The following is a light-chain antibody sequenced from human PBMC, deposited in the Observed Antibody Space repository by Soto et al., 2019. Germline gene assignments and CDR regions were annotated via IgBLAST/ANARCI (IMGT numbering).Light chain of an antibody. J-gene: IGKJ5*01. V-gene: IGKV1-9*01. Sequence: DIQLTQSPPFLSASAGDRVSITCRASQDIRQYLVWYQQKPGKAPNVLIFDASSLQTGVPSRFSGSGSGTEFTLTIPSLQPEDFATYYCRHFYTFGQGTRLEIK. CDR3: RHFYT. CDR2: DAS. CDR1: QDIRQY.